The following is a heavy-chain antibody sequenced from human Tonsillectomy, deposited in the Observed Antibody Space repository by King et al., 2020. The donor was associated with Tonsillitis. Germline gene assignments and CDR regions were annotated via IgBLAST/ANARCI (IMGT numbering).Heavy chain of an antibody. CDR2: VYPGNSKV. D-gene: IGHD1/OR15-1a*01. V-gene: IGHV5-51*01. CDR3: TRHHGQTNKNDY. CDR1: GYIFDNYW. Sequence: VQLVESGAEVHKPGESLKISCRTSGYIFDNYWIAWVRQMPGKGLEWMGIVYPGNSKVIYDTSFEGQITISADKSISTAYLQWSSLKASDTAMYYCTRHHGQTNKNDYWGQGTLVTVSS. J-gene: IGHJ4*02.